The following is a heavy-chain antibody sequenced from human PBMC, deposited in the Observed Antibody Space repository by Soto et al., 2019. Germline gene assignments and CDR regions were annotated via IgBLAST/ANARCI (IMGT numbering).Heavy chain of an antibody. D-gene: IGHD6-6*01. J-gene: IGHJ6*02. V-gene: IGHV4-4*02. CDR1: GGSITSSNW. CDR3: ARAEQLFHYYYGMDV. CDR2: IYHSGST. Sequence: QVQLQESGPGLVKPSGTLSLTCAVSGGSITSSNWWSWVRQPPGEGLEWIGEIYHSGSTNYNPSLKIRVTISVDKSKNQFSLKLSSVTAADTAVYYCARAEQLFHYYYGMDVWGQGTKFTVSS.